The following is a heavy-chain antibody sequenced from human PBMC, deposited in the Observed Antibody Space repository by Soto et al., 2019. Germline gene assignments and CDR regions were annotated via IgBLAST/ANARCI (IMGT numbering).Heavy chain of an antibody. Sequence: EVQLVESGGGLVKPGGSLRLSCAASGFTFSSYSMNWVRQAPGKGLEWVSSISSSSSYIYYADSVKGRFTISRDNAKNSLYLQMNSLIAEDTAVYYCARDTGDLMSWYFDLWGRGTLVTVSS. D-gene: IGHD4-17*01. CDR1: GFTFSSYS. V-gene: IGHV3-21*01. CDR3: ARDTGDLMSWYFDL. CDR2: ISSSSSYI. J-gene: IGHJ2*01.